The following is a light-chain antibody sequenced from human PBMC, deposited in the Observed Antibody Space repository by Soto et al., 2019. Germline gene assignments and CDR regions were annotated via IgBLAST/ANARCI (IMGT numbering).Light chain of an antibody. V-gene: IGLV2-23*02. Sequence: QSALTQPASVSGSPGQSIAISCTGTSSDVGSYNFVSWYQYHPGRAPKLMISEVSKRPSGVSDRFSGSKSGNTASLRISGIQAEDEADYYCCSYAGSSTWVFGGGTKLTVL. CDR3: CSYAGSSTWV. J-gene: IGLJ3*02. CDR1: SSDVGSYNF. CDR2: EVS.